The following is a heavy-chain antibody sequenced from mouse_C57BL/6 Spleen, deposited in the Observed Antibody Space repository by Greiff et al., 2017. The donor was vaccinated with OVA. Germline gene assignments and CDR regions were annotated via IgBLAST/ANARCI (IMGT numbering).Heavy chain of an antibody. V-gene: IGHV5-9*01. CDR2: ISGGGGNT. J-gene: IGHJ1*03. Sequence: EVKLMESGGGLVKPGGSLKLSCAASGFTFSSYTMSWVRQTPEKRLEWVATISGGGGNTYYPDSVKGRFTISRDNAKNTLYLQMSSLRSEDTALYYCARHDYYGSSDWYFDVWGTGTTVTVSS. CDR1: GFTFSSYT. CDR3: ARHDYYGSSDWYFDV. D-gene: IGHD1-1*01.